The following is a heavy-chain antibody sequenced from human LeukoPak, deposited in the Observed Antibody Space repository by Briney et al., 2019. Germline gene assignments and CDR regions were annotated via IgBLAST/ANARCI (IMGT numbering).Heavy chain of an antibody. J-gene: IGHJ3*01. CDR3: AKSRGYSSACDDAFDV. CDR2: LWYDGSKE. CDR1: GFTFDTYG. V-gene: IGHV3-30*02. Sequence: GGSLRLSCATSGFTFDTYGMHWVRQAPGKGLEWVTFLWYDGSKEFYADSVKGRFTVSRDTSKNTLFLQMNSLRIDDTSVYYCAKSRGYSSACDDAFDVWGQGTMVIVSS. D-gene: IGHD3-22*01.